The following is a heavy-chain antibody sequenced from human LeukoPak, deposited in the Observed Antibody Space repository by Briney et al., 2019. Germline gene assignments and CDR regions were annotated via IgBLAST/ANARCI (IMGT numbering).Heavy chain of an antibody. J-gene: IGHJ6*02. V-gene: IGHV3-48*03. D-gene: IGHD3-22*01. Sequence: PGGSLRLSCAASGFTFSNYEINWVRQAPGKGLEWVSYISSSGFTIYYADPVKGRFTISRDNAKNSLYLQMNSLRAEDTAVYYCARGYYYDRSGSNGYYGMDVWGQGTTVTVSS. CDR1: GFTFSNYE. CDR3: ARGYYYDRSGSNGYYGMDV. CDR2: ISSSGFTI.